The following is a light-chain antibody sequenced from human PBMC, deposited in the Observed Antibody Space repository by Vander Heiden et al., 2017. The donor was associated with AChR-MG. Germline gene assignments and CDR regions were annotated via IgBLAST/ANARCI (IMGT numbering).Light chain of an antibody. J-gene: IGKJ3*01. CDR1: QSLLHSNGYNY. V-gene: IGKV2-28*01. Sequence: DIVMTQSPLSLPVTPGESASISCRSSQSLLHSNGYNYLDWYVQKPGQSPQLLIYLGSNRASGVPDRFSGSGSGTDFTLKISRVEADDVGVYYCMQALETQRAFTFGPGTKVDLK. CDR2: LGS. CDR3: MQALETQRAFT.